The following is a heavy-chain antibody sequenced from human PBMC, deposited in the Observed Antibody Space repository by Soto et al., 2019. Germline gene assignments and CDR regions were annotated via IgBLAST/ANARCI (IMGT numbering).Heavy chain of an antibody. J-gene: IGHJ6*02. CDR2: IIPIFGTA. CDR1: GGTFSSYA. CDR3: AEGRGVLWWWDRTYYYGMDV. Sequence: RASVKVSCKASGGTFSSYAISWVRQAPGQGLEWMGGIIPIFGTANYAQKFQGRVTITADKSTSTAYMELSSLRSEDTAVYYCAEGRGVLWWWDRTYYYGMDVWGQGTTVTVSS. V-gene: IGHV1-69*06. D-gene: IGHD2-21*01.